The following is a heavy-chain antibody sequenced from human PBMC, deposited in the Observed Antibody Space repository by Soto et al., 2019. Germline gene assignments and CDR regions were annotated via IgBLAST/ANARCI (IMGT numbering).Heavy chain of an antibody. V-gene: IGHV3-11*01. J-gene: IGHJ4*02. CDR3: ARIEGDCSGGSCYSGGFDY. D-gene: IGHD2-15*01. CDR2: IDNSGTIK. Sequence: GGSLRLSCAASGFTFSDYYMTWIRQAPGKGLEWVSYIDNSGTIKYYTDSVKGRFTISRDNTKNSLSLQMNSLGAEDTAIYYCARIEGDCSGGSCYSGGFDYWGQGALVTVPQ. CDR1: GFTFSDYY.